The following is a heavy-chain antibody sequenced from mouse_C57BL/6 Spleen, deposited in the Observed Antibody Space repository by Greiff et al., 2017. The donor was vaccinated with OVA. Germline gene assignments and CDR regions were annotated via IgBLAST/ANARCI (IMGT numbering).Heavy chain of an antibody. J-gene: IGHJ4*01. Sequence: DVKLVESGPGMVKPSQSLSLTCTVTGYSITSGYDWHWIRHFPGNKLEWMGYISYSGSTNYNPSLKSRISITHDTSKNHFFLKLNSVTTEDTATYYCASSYYYGSSYDYYAMDYWGQGTSVTVSS. CDR2: ISYSGST. CDR3: ASSYYYGSSYDYYAMDY. CDR1: GYSITSGYD. V-gene: IGHV3-1*01. D-gene: IGHD1-1*01.